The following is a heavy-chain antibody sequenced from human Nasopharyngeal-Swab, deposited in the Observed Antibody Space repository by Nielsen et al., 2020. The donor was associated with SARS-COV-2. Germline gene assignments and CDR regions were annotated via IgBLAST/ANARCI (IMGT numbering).Heavy chain of an antibody. V-gene: IGHV1-3*01. D-gene: IGHD6-19*01. J-gene: IGHJ4*02. CDR3: ARVPAVAASRIDY. CDR2: INAGKGNT. Sequence: ASVKVSCKASGYTLSNYAMYWVRQAPGQRPEFMGWINAGKGNTIYSQRFQGRVRISRDTSANTEYTELNRLRSEDTAVYYCARVPAVAASRIDYWGQGTLVTASS. CDR1: GYTLSNYA.